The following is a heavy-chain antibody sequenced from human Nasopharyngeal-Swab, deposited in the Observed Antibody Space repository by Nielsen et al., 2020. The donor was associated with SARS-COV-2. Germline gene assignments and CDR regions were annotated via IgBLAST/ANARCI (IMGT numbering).Heavy chain of an antibody. CDR3: ARGAVAVRHFDY. CDR1: GGSISSGSYY. D-gene: IGHD6-19*01. Sequence: SETLSLTCTVSGGSISSGSYYWSWIRQPAGKGLEWIGRIYTSGSTNYNPSLKSRVTISVDTSKNQLSLKLSSVTAADTAVYYCARGAVAVRHFDYWGQGTLVTVSS. J-gene: IGHJ4*02. CDR2: IYTSGST. V-gene: IGHV4-61*02.